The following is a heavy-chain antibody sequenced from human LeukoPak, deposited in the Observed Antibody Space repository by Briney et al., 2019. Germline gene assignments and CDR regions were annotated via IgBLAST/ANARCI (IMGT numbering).Heavy chain of an antibody. Sequence: GGSLRLSWAASGFTFSSYEMNWVRQPPGKGLEWVSFISSSGSTIYYADSVMGRFTISRDNAKNSLYLQMNSLRAEDTAVYYCARERALYGSGSYYYYLDVWGKGTTVTISS. J-gene: IGHJ6*03. D-gene: IGHD3-10*01. CDR3: ARERALYGSGSYYYYLDV. V-gene: IGHV3-48*03. CDR2: ISSSGSTI. CDR1: GFTFSSYE.